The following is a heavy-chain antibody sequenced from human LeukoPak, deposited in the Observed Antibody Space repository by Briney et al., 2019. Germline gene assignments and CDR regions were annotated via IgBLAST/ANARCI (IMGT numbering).Heavy chain of an antibody. J-gene: IGHJ4*02. D-gene: IGHD2-8*01. CDR3: AKDTSIGRYCTNGVCSPFDY. Sequence: GGSLRLSCAGSGFTFSSYAMSWVRQAPGKGLEWVSAIIDTGATTYDADSVKGRFTISRDNSRSTLYLQMNSLRAEETALYYCAKDTSIGRYCTNGVCSPFDYWGQGTLVTVSS. CDR2: IIDTGATT. V-gene: IGHV3-23*01. CDR1: GFTFSSYA.